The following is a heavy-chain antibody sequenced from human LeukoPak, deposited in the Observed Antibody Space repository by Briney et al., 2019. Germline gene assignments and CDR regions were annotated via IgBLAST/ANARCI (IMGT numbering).Heavy chain of an antibody. Sequence: SETLSLTCTVSSGPKCFYYERWLRQPPGKGLEWIGYIYYSGSTNYNPSLKSRVTISVDTSKNQFSLKLRSVTAADTAVYYCARHWAEGIAVRRRHFDYWGQGTLVTVSS. J-gene: IGHJ4*02. CDR2: IYYSGST. CDR3: ARHWAEGIAVRRRHFDY. D-gene: IGHD6-13*01. V-gene: IGHV4-59*08. CDR1: SGPKCFYY.